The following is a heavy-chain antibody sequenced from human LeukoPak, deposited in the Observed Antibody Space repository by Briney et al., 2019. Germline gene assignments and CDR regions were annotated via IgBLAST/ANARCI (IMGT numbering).Heavy chain of an antibody. D-gene: IGHD6-6*01. CDR1: GFIFSSYS. J-gene: IGHJ4*02. Sequence: GGSLRLSCVVSGFIFSSYSMNWVRQAPGKGLEWVSTISSGTGSYIYYADSVRGRFTISRDNAKNSLYLQMNSLGGEDTAVYYCARCCGVFGSSDYWGQGTLVTVSS. CDR2: ISSGTGSYI. V-gene: IGHV3-21*01. CDR3: ARCCGVFGSSDY.